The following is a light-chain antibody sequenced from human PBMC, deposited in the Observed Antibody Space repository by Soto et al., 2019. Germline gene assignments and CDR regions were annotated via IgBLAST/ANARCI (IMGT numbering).Light chain of an antibody. CDR2: EVN. Sequence: QSALTQPASVSGSPGQSVTVSCTGSSSDVGTYNLVSWYQQHPGKVPKLLIYEVNKRPSWVSNRFSGSKSGNTASLTISGLQAEDEADYYCCSYAGSSTYYVFGTGTKVTV. V-gene: IGLV2-23*02. CDR3: CSYAGSSTYYV. CDR1: SSDVGTYNL. J-gene: IGLJ1*01.